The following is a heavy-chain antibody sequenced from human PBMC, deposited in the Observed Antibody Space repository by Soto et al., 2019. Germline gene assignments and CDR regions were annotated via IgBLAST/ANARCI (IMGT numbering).Heavy chain of an antibody. CDR3: AREFQSVGFGSYLFDP. Sequence: VLLVQSGSEVKKPGSSVKVSCKASGGTFSSYAISWVRQAPGQGLEWMGGIVPMHGTAKYAQKFQGRVTITANESTSTAYMERSSLRFDDTAVYYCAREFQSVGFGSYLFDPWGQGTLVTVSS. CDR1: GGTFSSYA. D-gene: IGHD3-10*01. V-gene: IGHV1-69*01. J-gene: IGHJ5*02. CDR2: IVPMHGTA.